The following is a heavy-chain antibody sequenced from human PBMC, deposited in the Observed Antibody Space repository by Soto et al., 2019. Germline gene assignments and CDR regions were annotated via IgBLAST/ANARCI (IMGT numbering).Heavy chain of an antibody. V-gene: IGHV3-23*01. J-gene: IGHJ4*02. CDR2: ISGSGGST. Sequence: PXVSLRLSCAASGFTFSSDAMSWVRQAPGKGLEWVSAISGSGGSTYYADSVKGRFTISRDNSKNTLYLQMNSLRAEDTAVYYCAKRETYGDSLYYFDYWGQGTLVTVSS. CDR3: AKRETYGDSLYYFDY. D-gene: IGHD4-17*01. CDR1: GFTFSSDA.